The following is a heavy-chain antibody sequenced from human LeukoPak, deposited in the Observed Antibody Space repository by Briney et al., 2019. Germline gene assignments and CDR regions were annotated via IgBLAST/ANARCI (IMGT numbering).Heavy chain of an antibody. CDR3: AKDQGVWFGDLSDY. CDR2: ISSSSSYI. CDR1: GFTFSSYS. D-gene: IGHD3-10*01. V-gene: IGHV3-21*04. J-gene: IGHJ4*02. Sequence: GGSLRLSCAASGFTFSSYSMNWVRQAPGKGLEWVSSISSSSSYIYYADSVKGRFTISRDNAKNSLYLQMNSLRAEDTAVYYCAKDQGVWFGDLSDYWGQGTLVTVSS.